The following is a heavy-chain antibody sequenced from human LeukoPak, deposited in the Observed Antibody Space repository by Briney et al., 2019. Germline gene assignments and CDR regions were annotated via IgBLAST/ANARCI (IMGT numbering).Heavy chain of an antibody. CDR2: IYSGGST. V-gene: IGHV3-66*02. Sequence: GGSLRLSCAASGFTVSSNYMSWVRQAPGKGLEWVSVIYSGGSTYYADSVKGRFTISRGNSKNPLYLQMNSLRAEDTAVYYCARGLIAGYCSGGSCQYYYYYGMDVWGQGTTVTVSS. J-gene: IGHJ6*02. CDR3: ARGLIAGYCSGGSCQYYYYYGMDV. CDR1: GFTVSSNY. D-gene: IGHD2-15*01.